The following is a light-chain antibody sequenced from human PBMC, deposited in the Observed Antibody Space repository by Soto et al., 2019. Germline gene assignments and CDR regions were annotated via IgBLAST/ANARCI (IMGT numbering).Light chain of an antibody. Sequence: QSVLTQPPSASGTPGQRVTFSCSGSSYNIGGNTVSWFQHLPRTAPKLLIFSNSQRPSGVPDRFSGAKSGTSASLAISCLQSEDEANYYCATWDDGLSADVFGTGTKLTVL. CDR1: SYNIGGNT. CDR2: SNS. CDR3: ATWDDGLSADV. V-gene: IGLV1-44*01. J-gene: IGLJ1*01.